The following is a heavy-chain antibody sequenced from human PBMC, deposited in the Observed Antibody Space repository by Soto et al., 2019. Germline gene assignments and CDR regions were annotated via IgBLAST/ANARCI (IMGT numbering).Heavy chain of an antibody. CDR1: GFSIGSNNW. D-gene: IGHD2-2*01. Sequence: SETLSLTCAVSGFSIGSNNWWGWIRQPPGKGLEWIGNIYYSGTTYYNPSLKSRVSMSVDGAKNQFSLSLSSVTAVDTAVYYCARKERKPSAIWNWGQGTLVTVSS. V-gene: IGHV4-28*01. CDR3: ARKERKPSAIWN. J-gene: IGHJ4*02. CDR2: IYYSGTT.